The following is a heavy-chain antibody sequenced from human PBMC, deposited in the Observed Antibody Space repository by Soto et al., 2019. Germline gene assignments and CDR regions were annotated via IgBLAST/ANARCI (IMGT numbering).Heavy chain of an antibody. D-gene: IGHD3-10*01. CDR2: ISYDRSNK. CDR3: ARSRRPGHYYYYGMDV. CDR1: GFTFSSYA. Sequence: GSLRLSCAASGFTFSSYAMHWVRQAPGKGLEWVAVISYDRSNKYYADSVKGRFTISRDNSKNTLYLQMNSLRAEDTAVYYCARSRRPGHYYYYGMDVWGQGTTVTVSS. V-gene: IGHV3-30-3*01. J-gene: IGHJ6*02.